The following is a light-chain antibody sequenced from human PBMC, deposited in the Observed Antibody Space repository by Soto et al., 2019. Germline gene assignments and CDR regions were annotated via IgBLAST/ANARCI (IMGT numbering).Light chain of an antibody. CDR2: EVS. CDR1: SSDVGGYNY. J-gene: IGLJ1*01. V-gene: IGLV2-14*01. CDR3: SSYTSSSTRV. Sequence: QSVLAQPASVSGSPGQSITISCTGTSSDVGGYNYVSWYQQHPGKAPKLMIYEVSNRPSGVSNRFSGSKSGNTASLTISGLQAEDEADYYCSSYTSSSTRVFGTETKVTVL.